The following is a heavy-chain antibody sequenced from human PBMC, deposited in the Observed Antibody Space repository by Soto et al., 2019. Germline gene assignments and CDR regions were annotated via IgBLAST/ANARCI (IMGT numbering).Heavy chain of an antibody. CDR2: LNPNSGDT. Sequence: GASVKVSCKASGYTFSSYDINWVRQATGQGLEWMGWLNPNSGDTGYAQKFQGRVTLTRNTSINTAYIELSSLTSDDTAVYYCATSGGGWYLYWGQGTLVTVPQ. D-gene: IGHD6-19*01. CDR3: ATSGGGWYLY. CDR1: GYTFSSYD. J-gene: IGHJ4*02. V-gene: IGHV1-8*01.